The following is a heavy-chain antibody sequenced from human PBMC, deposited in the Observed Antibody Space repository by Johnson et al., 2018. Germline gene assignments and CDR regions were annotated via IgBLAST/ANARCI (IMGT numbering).Heavy chain of an antibody. Sequence: QVQLVESGAEVKKPGSSVKVSCKASGGTFSSYAISWVRQAPGQGLEWMGGIIPIFGTANYAQKFQGRVTITADESTSTAYVELSSLGSGETAVYYCARVRARKWELLQVNDAFDICGQGTMVTVSS. V-gene: IGHV1-69*01. CDR1: GGTFSSYA. D-gene: IGHD1-26*01. CDR3: ARVRARKWELLQVNDAFDI. J-gene: IGHJ3*02. CDR2: IIPIFGTA.